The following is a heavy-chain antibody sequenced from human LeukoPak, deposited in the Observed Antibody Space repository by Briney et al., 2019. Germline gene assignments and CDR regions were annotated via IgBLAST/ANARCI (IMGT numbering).Heavy chain of an antibody. D-gene: IGHD3-10*01. Sequence: SETLSLXCTVSGGSISNYYWSWIRQPPGKGLEWIGYIYYSGSTNYNPSLKSRVTISLDTSKNQFSLKLNSVTAADTAVYYCARDSGPFDYWGQGTLVTVSS. CDR2: IYYSGST. J-gene: IGHJ4*02. V-gene: IGHV4-59*01. CDR3: ARDSGPFDY. CDR1: GGSISNYY.